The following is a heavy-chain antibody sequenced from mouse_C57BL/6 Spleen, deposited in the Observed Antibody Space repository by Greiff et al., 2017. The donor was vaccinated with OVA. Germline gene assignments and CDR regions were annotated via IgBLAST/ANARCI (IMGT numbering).Heavy chain of an antibody. D-gene: IGHD2-12*01. CDR3: ARPLRRGYYAMDY. CDR2: ISSGSSSI. CDR1: GFTFSDYG. Sequence: EVQLVESGGGLVKPGGSLKLSCAASGFTFSDYGMYWVRQAPEKGLEWVAYISSGSSSIYYADTVKGRFTMSKDNAKNTLFLQMTSLRSEDTAMYYCARPLRRGYYAMDYWGQGTSVTVSS. V-gene: IGHV5-17*01. J-gene: IGHJ4*01.